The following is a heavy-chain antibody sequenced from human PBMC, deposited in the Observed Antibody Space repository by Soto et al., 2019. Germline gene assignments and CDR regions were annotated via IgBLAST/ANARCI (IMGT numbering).Heavy chain of an antibody. CDR2: IIPIFGTA. J-gene: IGHJ6*02. Sequence: SVKVSCKASGGTFSSYAISWVRQAPGQGLEWMGGIIPIFGTANYAQKFQGRVTITADESTSTAYMELSSLRSEDTAVYYCARDFRNGYYYYGMDVWGQGNTVTVSS. D-gene: IGHD4-4*01. V-gene: IGHV1-69*13. CDR3: ARDFRNGYYYYGMDV. CDR1: GGTFSSYA.